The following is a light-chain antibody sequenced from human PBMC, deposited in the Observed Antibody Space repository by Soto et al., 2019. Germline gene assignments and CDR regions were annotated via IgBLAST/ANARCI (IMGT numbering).Light chain of an antibody. Sequence: DIQMTQSPSTLSASAGDRVTITCRASQSISSWLAWYQQKPGKAPKVLIYKASSLERGVPARFSGSGSGTEFTLTISSLQPEDFATYYCQHYNSYPRTFGRGTKVEIK. CDR2: KAS. V-gene: IGKV1-5*03. J-gene: IGKJ4*01. CDR3: QHYNSYPRT. CDR1: QSISSW.